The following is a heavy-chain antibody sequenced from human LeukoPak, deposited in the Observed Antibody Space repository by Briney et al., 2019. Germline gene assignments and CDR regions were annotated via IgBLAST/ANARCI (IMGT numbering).Heavy chain of an antibody. CDR2: ISYDGSNE. CDR3: ARVDYGDYGFDY. CDR1: GFTFSSYA. D-gene: IGHD4-17*01. V-gene: IGHV3-30*03. Sequence: SGGSLRLSCAASGFTFSSYAMHWVRQAPGTGLEWVTTISYDGSNEYYADSVKGRFTISRDNSKNTLYLQMNSLRAEDTAVYYCARVDYGDYGFDYWGQGTLVTVSS. J-gene: IGHJ4*02.